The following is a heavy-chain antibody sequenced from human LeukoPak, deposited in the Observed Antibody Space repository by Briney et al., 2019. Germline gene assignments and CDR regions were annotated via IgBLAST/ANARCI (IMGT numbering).Heavy chain of an antibody. V-gene: IGHV3-21*01. J-gene: IGHJ3*02. CDR1: GFTFSSYS. CDR2: ISSSSSYI. CDR3: ASPPQGGYDGPNDAFDI. Sequence: PGGSLRLSCAASGFTFSSYSMNWVRQAPGKGLEWVSSISSSSSYIYYADSVKGRFTISRDNAKNSLYLQMNSLRAEDTAVYYCASPPQGGYDGPNDAFDIWGQGTMVTVSS. D-gene: IGHD1-1*01.